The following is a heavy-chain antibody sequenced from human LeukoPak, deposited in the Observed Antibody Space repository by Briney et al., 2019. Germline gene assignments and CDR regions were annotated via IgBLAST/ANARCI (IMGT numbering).Heavy chain of an antibody. Sequence: PGGSLRLSCAASGFTFSSYSMNWVRQAPGKGQEWVSSISSSSSYINYADSVKGRFTISRDNAKNSLYLQMNSLRAEDTAVYYCARDEIYCSGGSCPPGPWGQGTLVTVSS. D-gene: IGHD2-15*01. CDR1: GFTFSSYS. J-gene: IGHJ5*02. CDR3: ARDEIYCSGGSCPPGP. CDR2: ISSSSSYI. V-gene: IGHV3-21*01.